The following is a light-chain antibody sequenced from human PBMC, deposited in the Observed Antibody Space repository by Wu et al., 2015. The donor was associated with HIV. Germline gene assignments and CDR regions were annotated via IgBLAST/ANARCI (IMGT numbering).Light chain of an antibody. J-gene: IGKJ4*01. CDR2: SAS. Sequence: DIQMTQSRSTLSASVGDRVTITCRASQAISSYLAWYQQKPGKPPKLLIYSASICKVGSPSRFSGSGSGTDFTLTISSLEPEDFAVYYCQQRGYWGTFGGGTKVETK. V-gene: IGKV1-9*01. CDR3: QQRGYWGT. CDR1: QAISSY.